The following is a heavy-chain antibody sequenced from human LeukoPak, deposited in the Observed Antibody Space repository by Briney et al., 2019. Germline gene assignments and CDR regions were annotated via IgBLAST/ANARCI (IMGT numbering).Heavy chain of an antibody. CDR1: GDSISSYY. J-gene: IGHJ4*02. CDR3: ARDSPRSDTAFGY. Sequence: SETLSLTCTVSGDSISSYYWSWIRQPPGGGLEWVGYIYHSGSTNYNPSLKSRVTISLDTSKNQFSLNLISVTAADTAVYYCARDSPRSDTAFGYWGQGTLVTVSS. D-gene: IGHD5-18*01. CDR2: IYHSGST. V-gene: IGHV4-59*01.